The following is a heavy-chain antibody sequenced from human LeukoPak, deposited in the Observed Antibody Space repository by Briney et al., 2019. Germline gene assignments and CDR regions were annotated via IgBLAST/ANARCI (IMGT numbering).Heavy chain of an antibody. CDR3: ARGRAANQDWVEFDP. D-gene: IGHD3/OR15-3a*01. J-gene: IGHJ5*02. CDR2: IRDSGEA. CDR1: GFRVSNYC. V-gene: IGHV3-66*02. Sequence: GGSLTLSCAVSGFRVSNYCMSWVRHAPGKGLEWVGLIRDSGEAFNADIARGRFAISRDESENTLYLQMNSLRVEDTAVYFCARGRAANQDWVEFDPWGQGTPVIVSS.